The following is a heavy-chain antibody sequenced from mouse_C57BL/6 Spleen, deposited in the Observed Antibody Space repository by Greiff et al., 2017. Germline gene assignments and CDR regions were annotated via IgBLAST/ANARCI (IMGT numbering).Heavy chain of an antibody. Sequence: VQLQQPGAELVKPGASVKLSCKASGYTFTSYWITWVKQRPGQGLEWIGDIYPGSGSTNYNEKFKSKATLTVDTSSSTAYMQLSSLTSGDSAVYNCARELLRCFDYWGQGTTLTVSS. J-gene: IGHJ2*01. CDR1: GYTFTSYW. D-gene: IGHD1-1*01. V-gene: IGHV1-55*01. CDR3: ARELLRCFDY. CDR2: IYPGSGST.